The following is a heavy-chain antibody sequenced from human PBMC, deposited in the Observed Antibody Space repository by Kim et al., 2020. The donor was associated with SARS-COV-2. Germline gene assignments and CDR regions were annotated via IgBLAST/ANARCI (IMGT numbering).Heavy chain of an antibody. J-gene: IGHJ3*02. D-gene: IGHD3-10*01. CDR1: GFTFTSYA. CDR2: ISGSGGST. Sequence: GGSLRLSCAASGFTFTSYAMTWVRQAPGKGLEWVSAISGSGGSTYYADSVKGRFTISRDNSKNTLYLQMNSLRAEDTAVYYCAKAVRGSTMGAAFDIWGQGTMVTVSS. CDR3: AKAVRGSTMGAAFDI. V-gene: IGHV3-23*01.